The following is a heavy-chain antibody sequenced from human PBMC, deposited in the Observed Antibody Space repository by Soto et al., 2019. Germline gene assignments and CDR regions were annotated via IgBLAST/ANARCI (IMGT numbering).Heavy chain of an antibody. Sequence: AETLSLTCTVSGGSISVYYWSWIRQAPRQGLEWIGYVYDNGRPYYSPSLKSRVTSSADTSKNLISLKLTSATAADTAVNYCARGVGSSPPRYWGRGTLVTVSS. D-gene: IGHD3-9*01. CDR1: GGSISVYY. CDR2: VYDNGRP. CDR3: ARGVGSSPPRY. J-gene: IGHJ4*02. V-gene: IGHV4-59*01.